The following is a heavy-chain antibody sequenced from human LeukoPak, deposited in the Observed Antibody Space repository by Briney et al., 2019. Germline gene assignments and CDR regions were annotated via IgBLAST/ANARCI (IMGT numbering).Heavy chain of an antibody. J-gene: IGHJ4*02. CDR1: GGSISSSSFF. Sequence: PSETLSLTLTVSGGSISSSSFFWGWIRQPPGKGLGWVGGIYFNGSTYFNPSLKSRVTISVDTSKNQFSLKLSSVTAADTAVYYCARKGPGAIVVVPAAMLFRLPSWLDYWGQGTLVTVSS. CDR2: IYFNGST. CDR3: ARKGPGAIVVVPAAMLFRLPSWLDY. D-gene: IGHD2-2*01. V-gene: IGHV4-39*01.